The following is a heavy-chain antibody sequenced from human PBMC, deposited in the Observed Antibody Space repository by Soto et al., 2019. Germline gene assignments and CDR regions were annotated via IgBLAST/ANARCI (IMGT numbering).Heavy chain of an antibody. CDR2: IYYSGST. CDR1: GGSISSGGYY. CDR3: ARALSYCGGDCYSFFDY. V-gene: IGHV4-31*03. Sequence: QVQLQESGPGLVKPSQTLSLTCTVSGGSISSGGYYWSWIRQHPGKGLEWIGYIYYSGSTYYNPFLKSRVTISVDTYKNQFSLKLSSVTAADTAVYYCARALSYCGGDCYSFFDYWGQGTLVTVSS. D-gene: IGHD2-21*02. J-gene: IGHJ4*02.